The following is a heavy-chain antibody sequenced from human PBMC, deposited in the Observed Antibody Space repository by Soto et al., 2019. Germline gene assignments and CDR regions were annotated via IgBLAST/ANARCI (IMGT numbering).Heavy chain of an antibody. Sequence: QVQLVQSGAEVKKPGASVTVSCRASGYTFTGYYIHWVRQAPGQGLEWMGWINPNSGETTYAQKFQGRVTMTRDTSIRTAYMELSRLRSADTAVYYCAREQYYDSYENDVYWGQGTLVTVSS. J-gene: IGHJ4*02. CDR2: INPNSGET. CDR3: AREQYYDSYENDVY. V-gene: IGHV1-2*02. D-gene: IGHD3-22*01. CDR1: GYTFTGYY.